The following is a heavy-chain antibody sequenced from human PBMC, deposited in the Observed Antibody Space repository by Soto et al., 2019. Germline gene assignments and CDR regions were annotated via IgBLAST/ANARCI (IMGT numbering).Heavy chain of an antibody. D-gene: IGHD2-15*01. CDR2: INTNTGNP. V-gene: IGHV7-4-1*01. Sequence: GASVKVSCKASGYTFTSYAMNWVRQAPGQGLEWMGWINTNTGNPTYAQGFTGRFVFSLDTSVSTAYLQICSLKAEDTAVYYCARGYCSGGSCYSGYWGQGTLVTVSS. J-gene: IGHJ4*02. CDR3: ARGYCSGGSCYSGY. CDR1: GYTFTSYA.